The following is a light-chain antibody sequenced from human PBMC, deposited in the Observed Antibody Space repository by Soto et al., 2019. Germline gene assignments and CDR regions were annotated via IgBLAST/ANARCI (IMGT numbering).Light chain of an antibody. Sequence: RASQSISTWLAWYQQKPGKVPKLLIYKASTLESGVPSRFSGSGSGTDFTLTISSLQPEDFATYYCLQDYNYPRTFGQGTKVDIK. V-gene: IGKV1-5*03. CDR1: QSISTW. CDR2: KAS. J-gene: IGKJ1*01. CDR3: LQDYNYPRT.